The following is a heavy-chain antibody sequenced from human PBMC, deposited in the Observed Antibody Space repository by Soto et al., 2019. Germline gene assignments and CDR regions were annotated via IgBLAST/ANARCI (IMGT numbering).Heavy chain of an antibody. D-gene: IGHD6-6*01. Sequence: PSETLSLTCAVYGGSFSGYYWGWIRQPPGKGLEWIGEINHSGSTNYNPSLKSRVTISVDTSKNQFSLKLSSVTAADTAVYYCARGEGAARRFDYWGQGTLVTVSS. CDR3: ARGEGAARRFDY. J-gene: IGHJ4*02. CDR2: INHSGST. V-gene: IGHV4-34*01. CDR1: GGSFSGYY.